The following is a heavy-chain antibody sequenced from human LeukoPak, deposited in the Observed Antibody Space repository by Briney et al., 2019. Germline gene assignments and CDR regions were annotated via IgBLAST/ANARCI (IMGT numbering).Heavy chain of an antibody. CDR1: GGSISSGSHY. Sequence: SETLSLTCTVSGGSISSGSHYCGWIRQPPGKELEWIGNIYYSGNSYYNPSLKSRVTISVDASKNQFSLKLSSVTAADTAVYYCAGCIAARLDYWGQGTLVTVSS. V-gene: IGHV4-39*01. CDR2: IYYSGNS. D-gene: IGHD6-6*01. J-gene: IGHJ4*02. CDR3: AGCIAARLDY.